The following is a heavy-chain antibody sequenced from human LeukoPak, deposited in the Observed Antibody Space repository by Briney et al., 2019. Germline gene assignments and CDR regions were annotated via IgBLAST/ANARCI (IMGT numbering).Heavy chain of an antibody. Sequence: GGSVKVSCKASGYTFTNYGITWVRQAPGQGLEWMGWISAYNGHTNYAQKFQGRVTMTTDTSTSTAYMELRSLRSDDTAVYYCAREDFYDSGSNDYWGQGTLVTVSS. CDR3: AREDFYDSGSNDY. V-gene: IGHV1-18*01. J-gene: IGHJ4*02. CDR2: ISAYNGHT. D-gene: IGHD3-22*01. CDR1: GYTFTNYG.